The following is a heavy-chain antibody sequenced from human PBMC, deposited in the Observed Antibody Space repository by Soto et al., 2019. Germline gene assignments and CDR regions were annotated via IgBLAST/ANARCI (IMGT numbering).Heavy chain of an antibody. Sequence: GASVKVSCKASGYTFTSYAMHWVRQAPGQRLEWMGWINAGNGNTKYSQKFQGRVTITRDTSASTAYMELSSLRSEDTAVYYCARDRAAVVVAATAPLDYWGQGTLVTVSS. CDR2: INAGNGNT. V-gene: IGHV1-3*01. J-gene: IGHJ4*02. D-gene: IGHD2-15*01. CDR3: ARDRAAVVVAATAPLDY. CDR1: GYTFTSYA.